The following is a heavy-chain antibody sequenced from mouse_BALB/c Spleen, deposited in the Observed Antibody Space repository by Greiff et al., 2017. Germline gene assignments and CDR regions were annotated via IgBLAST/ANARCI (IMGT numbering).Heavy chain of an antibody. Sequence: VQLKESGGGLVKPGGSLKLSCAASGFTFSDYYMYWVRQTPEKRLEWVATISDGGSYTYYPDSVKGRFTISRDNAKNNLYLQMSSLKSEDTAMYYCARDEGAYYGSSYRGFAYWGQGTLVTVSA. D-gene: IGHD1-1*01. CDR3: ARDEGAYYGSSYRGFAY. CDR1: GFTFSDYY. V-gene: IGHV5-4*02. CDR2: ISDGGSYT. J-gene: IGHJ3*01.